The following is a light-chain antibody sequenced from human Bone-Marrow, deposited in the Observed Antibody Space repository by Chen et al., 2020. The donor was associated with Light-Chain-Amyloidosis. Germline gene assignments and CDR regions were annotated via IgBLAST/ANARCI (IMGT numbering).Light chain of an antibody. CDR1: SSDIGGYDY. J-gene: IGLJ1*01. Sequence: PRTPPPPVLGPPGQPTPTPYPGTSSDIGGYDYVSWYQQRPGKAPKLIIYEVSNRPSGISSRFSGSKSGNTASLTISGLQAEDEADYYCSSYTTNTGVFGSGTKVTVL. V-gene: IGLV2-14*01. CDR3: SSYTTNTGV. CDR2: EVS.